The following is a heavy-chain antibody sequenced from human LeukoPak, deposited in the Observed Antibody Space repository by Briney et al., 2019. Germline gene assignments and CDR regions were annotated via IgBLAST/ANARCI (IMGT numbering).Heavy chain of an antibody. J-gene: IGHJ4*02. CDR2: IIPIFGTA. Sequence: SVKVSCKASGGTFSSYAISWVRQAPGQGLEWMGGIIPIFGTANYAQKFQGRVTITTDESTTTAYMELSSLRSEDTAVYYCARVAILEWLPHRYYFDYWGQGTLVTVSS. CDR1: GGTFSSYA. D-gene: IGHD3-3*01. CDR3: ARVAILEWLPHRYYFDY. V-gene: IGHV1-69*05.